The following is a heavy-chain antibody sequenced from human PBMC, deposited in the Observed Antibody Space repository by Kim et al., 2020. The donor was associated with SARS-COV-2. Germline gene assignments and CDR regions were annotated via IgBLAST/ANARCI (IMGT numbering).Heavy chain of an antibody. D-gene: IGHD4-17*01. CDR1: GYTFTSYT. CDR3: TREVVGDDLDY. V-gene: IGHV1-3*01. J-gene: IGHJ4*02. CDR2: IIVSSGHT. Sequence: ASVKISCKTSGYTFTSYTIQWVRQAPGQRFEWMGWIIVSSGHTRYSQKFQGRLTITRDTSASTVYMALSSLRYEDTATYVCTREVVGDDLDYWGQGALV.